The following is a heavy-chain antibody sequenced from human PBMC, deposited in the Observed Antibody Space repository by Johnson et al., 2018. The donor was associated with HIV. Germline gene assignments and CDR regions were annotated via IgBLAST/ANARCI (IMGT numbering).Heavy chain of an antibody. V-gene: IGHV3-13*01. CDR1: GFTFSSYD. CDR2: IGTAGDT. J-gene: IGHJ3*02. CDR3: AKDPPGPVGSPDAFDI. D-gene: IGHD1-26*01. Sequence: MLLVESGGGLVQPGGSLRLSCAASGFTFSSYDMHWVRQATGKGLEWVSAIGTAGDTYYPGSVKGRFTISRDNSENTLFLQMNSLRDEDTAVYYCAKDPPGPVGSPDAFDIWGQGTMVTVSS.